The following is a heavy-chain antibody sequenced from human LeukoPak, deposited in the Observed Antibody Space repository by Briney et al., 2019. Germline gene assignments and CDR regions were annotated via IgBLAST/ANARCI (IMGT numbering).Heavy chain of an antibody. D-gene: IGHD5-24*01. CDR1: GDSITNYY. CDR2: IYYSGTT. Sequence: SETLSLTRTVSGDSITNYYWSWIRQSPGKGLEWIAYIYYSGTTNYNPSLNSRVTISVDTSKNQFSLKLRSVTAADTAVYYCARTRTRNNYGEYYFDYWGQGTLVTVSS. CDR3: ARTRTRNNYGEYYFDY. V-gene: IGHV4-59*01. J-gene: IGHJ4*02.